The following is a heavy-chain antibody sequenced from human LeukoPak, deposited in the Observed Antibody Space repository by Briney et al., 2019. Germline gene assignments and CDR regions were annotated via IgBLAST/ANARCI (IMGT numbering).Heavy chain of an antibody. J-gene: IGHJ4*02. V-gene: IGHV1-8*03. CDR3: ARDRDSGSYYGHYYFDY. CDR2: MNPNSGNT. Sequence: ASVKVSCKASGGTFSSYAINWVRQATGQGLEWMGWMNPNSGNTGYAQKFQGRVTITRNTSISTAYMELSSLRAEDTAVYYCARDRDSGSYYGHYYFDYWGQGTLVTVSS. D-gene: IGHD1-26*01. CDR1: GGTFSSYA.